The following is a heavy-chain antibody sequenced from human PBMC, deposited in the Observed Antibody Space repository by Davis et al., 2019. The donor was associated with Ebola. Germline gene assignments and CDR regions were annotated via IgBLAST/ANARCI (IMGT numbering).Heavy chain of an antibody. V-gene: IGHV3-23*01. D-gene: IGHD3-3*01. Sequence: PGGSLRLSCAASGFTFSSYAMSWVRQAPGKGLEWVSAISGSGGSTYYADSVKGRFTISRDNSKNTLYLQMNSLRAEDTAVYYCAKDPARTIFGVVIPNWFDPWGQGTLVTVSS. J-gene: IGHJ5*02. CDR3: AKDPARTIFGVVIPNWFDP. CDR2: ISGSGGST. CDR1: GFTFSSYA.